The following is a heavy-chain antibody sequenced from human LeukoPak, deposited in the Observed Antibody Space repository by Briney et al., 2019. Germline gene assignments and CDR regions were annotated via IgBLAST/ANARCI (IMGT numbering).Heavy chain of an antibody. D-gene: IGHD6-13*01. CDR2: ISYSGIT. CDR1: DDSFSTQY. CDR3: AGDIAAVNIPGSRLDP. Sequence: SETLSLTCSVSDDSFSTQYWTWIRQPPGKGLEWIGYISYSGITNYNPSLKSRVTISVDTSKNQFSQRLRSVTAADTAVYFCAGDIAAVNIPGSRLDPWGQGTLVTASS. J-gene: IGHJ5*02. V-gene: IGHV4-59*08.